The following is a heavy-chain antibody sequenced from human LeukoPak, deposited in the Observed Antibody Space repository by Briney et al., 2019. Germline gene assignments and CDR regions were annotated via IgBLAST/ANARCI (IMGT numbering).Heavy chain of an antibody. V-gene: IGHV3-11*01. CDR1: GFTFSDYY. Sequence: GGSLRLSYAASGFTFSDYYMSWIRQAPGKGLEWVAYSSTSGSPISYADSVKGRFTISRDNAQNSLYLQMKSLRAEDTAVYYCAREPQSWYFDLWGRGTLVIVSS. J-gene: IGHJ2*01. D-gene: IGHD4-4*01. CDR3: AREPQSWYFDL. CDR2: SSTSGSPI.